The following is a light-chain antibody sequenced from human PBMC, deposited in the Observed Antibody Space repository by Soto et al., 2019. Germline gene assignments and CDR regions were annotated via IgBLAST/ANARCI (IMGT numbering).Light chain of an antibody. V-gene: IGKV3-11*01. J-gene: IGKJ4*01. Sequence: EIVLTQSPATLSLSPGERAALSCRASQSVSSHLAWYQQKPGQAPRLLIYDASNRATGIPAMFSGSGSGTDFTLIISSLEPEDLSVYYCQQRSNWPLTFGGGTKVEIK. CDR2: DAS. CDR1: QSVSSH. CDR3: QQRSNWPLT.